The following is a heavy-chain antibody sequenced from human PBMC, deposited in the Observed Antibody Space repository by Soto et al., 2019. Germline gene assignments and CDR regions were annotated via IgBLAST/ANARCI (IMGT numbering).Heavy chain of an antibody. J-gene: IGHJ4*02. CDR1: GYTFTSYG. V-gene: IGHV1-18*01. CDR2: ISAYNGNT. CDR3: ARGDSVVVPAAIYCY. Sequence: ASVKVSCKASGYTFTSYGISWVRQAPGQGLEWMGWISAYNGNTNYAQKLQGRVTMTTDTSTSTAYMELRSLRSDDTAVYYCARGDSVVVPAAIYCYWGQGTLVTVSS. D-gene: IGHD2-2*01.